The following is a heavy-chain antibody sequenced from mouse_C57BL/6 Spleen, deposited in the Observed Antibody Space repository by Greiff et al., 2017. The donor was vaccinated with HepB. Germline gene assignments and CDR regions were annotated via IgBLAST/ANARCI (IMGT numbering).Heavy chain of an antibody. CDR2: INPNYGTT. Sequence: EVKLMESGPELVKPGASVKISCKASGYSFTDYNMNWVKQSNGKSLEWIGVINPNYGTTSYNQKFKGKATLTVDQSSSTAYMQLNSLTSEDSAVYYWARSPLEWLLRYFDVWGTGTTVTVSS. CDR3: ARSPLEWLLRYFDV. D-gene: IGHD2-3*01. V-gene: IGHV1-39*01. J-gene: IGHJ1*03. CDR1: GYSFTDYN.